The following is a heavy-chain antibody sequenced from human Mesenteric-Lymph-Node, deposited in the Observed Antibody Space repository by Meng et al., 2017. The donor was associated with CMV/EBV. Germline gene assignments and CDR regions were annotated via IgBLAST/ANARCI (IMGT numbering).Heavy chain of an antibody. D-gene: IGHD6-13*01. J-gene: IGHJ5*02. V-gene: IGHV1-69*02. CDR2: IIPILGIA. Sequence: QVQLVQSGAEVKTPGSSVKVSCKASGGTFSSYTISWVRQAPGQGLEWMGRIIPILGIANYAQKFQGRVTITADKSTSTAYMELSSLRSEDTAVYYCAGGTAAAGSRWFDPWGQGTLVTVSS. CDR3: AGGTAAAGSRWFDP. CDR1: GGTFSSYT.